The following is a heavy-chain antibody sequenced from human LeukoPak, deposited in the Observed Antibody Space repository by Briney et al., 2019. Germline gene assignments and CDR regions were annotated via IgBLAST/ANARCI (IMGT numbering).Heavy chain of an antibody. V-gene: IGHV3-33*01. CDR1: GFTFSSYG. D-gene: IGHD2-21*02. CDR2: IWYDGSNK. J-gene: IGHJ4*02. Sequence: GGSLRLSCAASGFTFSSYGMHWVRQAPGKGLEWVAVIWYDGSNKYYADSVKGRFTISRDNSKNTLYLQMNSLRAEDTAVYYCARGDCGGDCSDFDYWGQGTLVTVSS. CDR3: ARGDCGGDCSDFDY.